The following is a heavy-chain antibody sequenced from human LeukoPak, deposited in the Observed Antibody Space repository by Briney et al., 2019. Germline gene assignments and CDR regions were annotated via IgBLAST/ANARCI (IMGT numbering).Heavy chain of an antibody. CDR2: ITSSSSYI. J-gene: IGHJ6*03. V-gene: IGHV3-21*01. Sequence: SGGSLRLSCAASGFTFNKYTMNWVRQAPGKGLEWVSSITSSSSYIYYADSVKGRFTISRDNAKKSLSLQMNSLRAEDTAVYYCARDGDTVLTRGYYYYMDVWGKGTTLTVSS. CDR1: GFTFNKYT. D-gene: IGHD4-23*01. CDR3: ARDGDTVLTRGYYYYMDV.